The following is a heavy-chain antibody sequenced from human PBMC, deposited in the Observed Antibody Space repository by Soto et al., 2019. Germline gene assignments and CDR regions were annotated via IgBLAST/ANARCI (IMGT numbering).Heavy chain of an antibody. CDR2: INIVGSNT. J-gene: IGHJ4*02. CDR1: GFTFSNYA. V-gene: IGHV3-23*01. Sequence: VQLLESGGDLVQPGGSLRLSCAASGFTFSNYAMSWVRQAPGKALEWVSSINIVGSNTNYADSVRGRFTMSRDDSKNTVFLQMNSLRAEDTAIYYCSKNYYFDSWGQGTLVTVSS. CDR3: SKNYYFDS.